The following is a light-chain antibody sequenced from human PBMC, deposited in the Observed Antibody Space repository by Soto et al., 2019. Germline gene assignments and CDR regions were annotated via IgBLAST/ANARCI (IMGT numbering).Light chain of an antibody. CDR1: QGISSS. J-gene: IGKJ3*01. CDR3: QQLNSYPRPFT. CDR2: AAS. V-gene: IGKV1-9*01. Sequence: IQLTQSPSSLYASVGDRVTITCRASQGISSSLAWYQQNPGKAPKLLIYAASTLQSGVPSRFSGSGSGTDFTLTISSLHPEDFATYYCQQLNSYPRPFTFGPGTKVDIK.